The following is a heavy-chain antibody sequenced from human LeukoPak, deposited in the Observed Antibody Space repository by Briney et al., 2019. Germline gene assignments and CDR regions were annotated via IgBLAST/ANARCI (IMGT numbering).Heavy chain of an antibody. CDR1: GCSFSSYY. CDR3: WRAGIAAAGTCGFDP. CDR2: IYYSGST. V-gene: IGHV4-59*01. D-gene: IGHD6-13*01. J-gene: IGHJ5*02. Sequence: PSESLSLSCTVSGCSFSSYYLSWIRQPPGKGLEWIGYIYYSGSTTYNPSLKSRRSITAEESTKQLSFMLISMTAADTAVYYCWRAGIAAAGTCGFDPWGQGTLVTVSS.